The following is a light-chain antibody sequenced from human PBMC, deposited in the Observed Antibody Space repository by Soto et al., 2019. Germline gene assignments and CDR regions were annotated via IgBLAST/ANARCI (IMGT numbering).Light chain of an antibody. V-gene: IGKV3-20*01. CDR1: QSVSSSY. J-gene: IGKJ4*01. CDR2: GAS. CDR3: KRYGRAQT. Sequence: EIVVTQSPGTLSLSPGERDTLSCRASQSVSSSYLAWYQQKPGQAPRLLIYGASIRDTGIPDRFSGSGSGTAFTLTISRLEPEAFAVYSCKRYGRAQTFGGGTKVEFK.